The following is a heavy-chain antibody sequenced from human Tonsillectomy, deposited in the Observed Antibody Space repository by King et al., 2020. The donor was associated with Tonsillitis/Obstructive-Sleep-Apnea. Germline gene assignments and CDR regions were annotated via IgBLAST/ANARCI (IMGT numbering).Heavy chain of an antibody. CDR1: GFTFSEAW. J-gene: IGHJ6*03. CDR2: IKSKGSGETT. CDR3: SWINRVAGVIAESYFYYMDV. D-gene: IGHD3-16*02. Sequence: VQLVESGGGLVKPGGSLRLSCAASGFTFSEAWMSWVRQAPGKGLEWVGRIKSKGSGETTDYAAPVKGRFTISRDDSKNTLYLQMNSLKTEDTAVYYCSWINRVAGVIAESYFYYMDVCGKGTAVTVSS. V-gene: IGHV3-15*01.